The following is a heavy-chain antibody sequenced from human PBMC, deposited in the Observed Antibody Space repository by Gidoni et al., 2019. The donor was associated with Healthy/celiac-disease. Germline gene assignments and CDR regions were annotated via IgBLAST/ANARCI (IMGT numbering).Heavy chain of an antibody. J-gene: IGHJ3*02. Sequence: QVQLQESGPGLVKPSQTLSLTCTVSGGPISSGGYYWSGIRQHPGKGLEWIGYIYYSGSTYYNPSLKSRVTISVDTSKNQFSLKLSSVTAADTAVYYCARERGGLYYDSSGRLDAFDIWGQGTMVTVSS. CDR3: ARERGGLYYDSSGRLDAFDI. CDR2: IYYSGST. CDR1: GGPISSGGYY. D-gene: IGHD3-22*01. V-gene: IGHV4-31*03.